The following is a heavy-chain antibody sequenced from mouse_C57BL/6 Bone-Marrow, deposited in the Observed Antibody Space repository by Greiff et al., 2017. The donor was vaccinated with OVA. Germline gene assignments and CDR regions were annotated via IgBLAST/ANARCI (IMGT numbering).Heavy chain of an antibody. Sequence: EVQVVESGGDLVKPGGSLKLSCAASGFTFSSYGMSWVRQTPDKRLEWVATISSGGSYTYYPDSVKGRFTISRDNAKNTLYLQMSSLKSEDTAMYYCARDPYYYGSSYLYYFDYWGQGTTLTVSS. CDR3: ARDPYYYGSSYLYYFDY. D-gene: IGHD1-1*01. V-gene: IGHV5-6*01. CDR2: ISSGGSYT. CDR1: GFTFSSYG. J-gene: IGHJ2*01.